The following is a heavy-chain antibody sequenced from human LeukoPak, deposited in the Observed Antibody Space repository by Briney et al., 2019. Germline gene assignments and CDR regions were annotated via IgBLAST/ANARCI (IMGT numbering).Heavy chain of an antibody. V-gene: IGHV4-4*02. CDR1: GGSISSHNW. J-gene: IGHJ4*02. CDR2: IYHSGST. CDR3: APLGYCSGDDCHRPY. D-gene: IGHD2-15*01. Sequence: SGTLSLTCAVSGGSISSHNWWSWVRQPPGRGLEWIGEIYHSGSTNYNPSLKSRVTISVDKSKNQFSLKLNSVTAADTAVYYCAPLGYCSGDDCHRPYWGQGALVTVSS.